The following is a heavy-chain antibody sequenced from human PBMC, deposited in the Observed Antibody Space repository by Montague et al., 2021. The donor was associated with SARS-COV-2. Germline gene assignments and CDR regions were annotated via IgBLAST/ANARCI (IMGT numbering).Heavy chain of an antibody. J-gene: IGHJ6*02. V-gene: IGHV3-53*01. CDR3: ARDVSPIGLMDV. Sequence: SLRLSCAASGFTVSSNYMSWVRQAPGKGLEWVSVIYSGGSTYYADSVNGRFTISRDNSKNTLYLQMNSLRAEDTAVYYCARDVSPIGLMDVWGQGTTVTVS. CDR2: IYSGGST. CDR1: GFTVSSNY.